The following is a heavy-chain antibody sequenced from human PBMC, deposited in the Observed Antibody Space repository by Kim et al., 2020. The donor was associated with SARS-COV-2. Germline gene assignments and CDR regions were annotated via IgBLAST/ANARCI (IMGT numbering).Heavy chain of an antibody. Sequence: GGSLRLSCAASGFTFSSYAMHWVRQAPGKGLEWVAVISYDGSNKYYADSVKGRFTISRDNSKNTLYLQMNSLRAEDTAVYYCARVSRSSYYYYDMDVWGQGTTVTVSS. CDR3: ARVSRSSYYYYDMDV. V-gene: IGHV3-30*04. CDR1: GFTFSSYA. J-gene: IGHJ6*02. CDR2: ISYDGSNK.